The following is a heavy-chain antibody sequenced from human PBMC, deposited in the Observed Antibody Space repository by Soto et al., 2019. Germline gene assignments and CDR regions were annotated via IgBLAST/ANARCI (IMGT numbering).Heavy chain of an antibody. J-gene: IGHJ6*02. CDR2: IYYSGST. Sequence: SETLSLTCTVSGGSISSYYWSWIRQPPGKGLEWIGYIYYSGSTNYNPSLKSRVTISVDTSKNQFSLKLSSVTAADTAVYYCARGTGKPMVRGYYYGMDVWGQGTTVTVSS. CDR3: ARGTGKPMVRGYYYGMDV. D-gene: IGHD3-10*01. V-gene: IGHV4-59*01. CDR1: GGSISSYY.